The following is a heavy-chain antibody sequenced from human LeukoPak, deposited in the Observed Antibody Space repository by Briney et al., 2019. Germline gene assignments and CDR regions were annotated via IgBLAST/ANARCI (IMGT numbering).Heavy chain of an antibody. CDR1: GFTFTSSW. J-gene: IGHJ4*02. Sequence: GGSLRLSCAASGFTFTSSWMTWVRQAPGKGLEWVSYISSSGSTIYYADSVKGRFTISRDNAKNSLYLQMNSLRAEDTAVYYCASLSITMIVVVSDYWGQGTLVTVSS. V-gene: IGHV3-48*03. D-gene: IGHD3-22*01. CDR3: ASLSITMIVVVSDY. CDR2: ISSSGSTI.